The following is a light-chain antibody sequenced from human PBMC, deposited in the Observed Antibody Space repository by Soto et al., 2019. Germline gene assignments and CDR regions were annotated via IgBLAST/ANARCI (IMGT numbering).Light chain of an antibody. CDR2: GAS. CDR3: QQSYSTLLT. V-gene: IGKV1-39*01. Sequence: DIQMTQSPSSLSASVGDRVTITCRASQSISIYLNWYQQKPGEAPRLLMYGASSLQSGVPSRFSGSGSGKDFTLTISSLQPEDFATYYWQQSYSTLLTFGQGTKVEIK. J-gene: IGKJ1*01. CDR1: QSISIY.